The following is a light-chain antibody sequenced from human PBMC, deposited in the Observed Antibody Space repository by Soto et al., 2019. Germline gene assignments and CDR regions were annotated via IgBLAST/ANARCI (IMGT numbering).Light chain of an antibody. CDR2: GAS. J-gene: IGKJ5*01. CDR1: QSVSNNY. CDR3: QQHGSSPIT. V-gene: IGKV3-20*01. Sequence: EIVLTHSPGTLSLSPGERATLSCRASQSVSNNYLAWYQQKPGQAPRLLVYGASSRATGIPDRFSGSGSGTDFTLTISRLEPEDFAVYYCQQHGSSPITFGQGTRLEIK.